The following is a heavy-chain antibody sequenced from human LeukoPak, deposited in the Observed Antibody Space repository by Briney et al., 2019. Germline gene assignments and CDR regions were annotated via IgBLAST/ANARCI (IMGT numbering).Heavy chain of an antibody. Sequence: GGSLRLSCAASGFTFSSNYMSWVRQAPGKGLEWVSVIYSGGSTYYADSVKGRFTISTDNSKNTLYLQMNSLRAEGTAVYYCARGGIPAYDFWSGYNYWGQGTLVTVSS. V-gene: IGHV3-53*01. CDR3: ARGGIPAYDFWSGYNY. D-gene: IGHD3-3*01. J-gene: IGHJ4*02. CDR2: IYSGGST. CDR1: GFTFSSNY.